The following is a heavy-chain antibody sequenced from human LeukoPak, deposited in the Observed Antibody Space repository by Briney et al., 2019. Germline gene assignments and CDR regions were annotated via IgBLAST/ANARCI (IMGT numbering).Heavy chain of an antibody. V-gene: IGHV4-31*03. Sequence: SQTLSLTCTVSGGSISSGGYYWSWIRQHPGKGLEWIGYIYYSGSTYYNPSLKSRVTISVDTSKNQFSLKLNSVTAADTAVYYCAKLSGSSSWIYNWFDPWGKGVLVTVSS. D-gene: IGHD6-13*01. CDR3: AKLSGSSSWIYNWFDP. CDR2: IYYSGST. J-gene: IGHJ5*02. CDR1: GGSISSGGYY.